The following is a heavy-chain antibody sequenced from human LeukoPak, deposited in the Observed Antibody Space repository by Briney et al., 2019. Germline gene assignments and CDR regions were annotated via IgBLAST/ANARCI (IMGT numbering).Heavy chain of an antibody. V-gene: IGHV1-46*01. CDR1: GYTFTSYY. D-gene: IGHD3-22*01. J-gene: IGHJ4*02. Sequence: ASVKVSCKASGYTFTSYYMHWVRQAPRQGLEWMGIINPSGGSTSYAQKFQGRVTMTRDTSTSTVYMELSSLRSEDTAVYYCARGYYYDSSGYGGFDYWGQGTLVTVSS. CDR2: INPSGGST. CDR3: ARGYYYDSSGYGGFDY.